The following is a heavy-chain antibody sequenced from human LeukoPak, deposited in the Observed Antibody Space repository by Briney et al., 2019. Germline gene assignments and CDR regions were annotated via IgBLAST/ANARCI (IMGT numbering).Heavy chain of an antibody. CDR1: GFTFSSYG. Sequence: GRSLRLSCAASGFTFSSYGMHWVRQAPGKGLEWVAVISYDGSNKYYADSVKGRFPISRDNSKNTLYLQMNSLRAEDTAVYYCAKDSQSIVGASFDYWGQGTLVTVSS. CDR3: AKDSQSIVGASFDY. CDR2: ISYDGSNK. V-gene: IGHV3-30*18. D-gene: IGHD1-26*01. J-gene: IGHJ4*02.